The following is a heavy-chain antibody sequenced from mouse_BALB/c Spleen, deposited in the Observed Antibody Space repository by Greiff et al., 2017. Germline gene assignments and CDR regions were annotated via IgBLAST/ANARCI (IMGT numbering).Heavy chain of an antibody. J-gene: IGHJ1*01. Sequence: EVMLVESGGGLVKPGGSLKLSCAASGFTFSSYAMSWVRQSPEKRLEWVAEISSGGSYTYYPDTVTGRFTISRDNAKNTLYLEMSSLRSEDTAMYYCARVGGLRRGYWYFDVWGAGTTVTVSS. CDR1: GFTFSSYA. V-gene: IGHV5-9-4*01. D-gene: IGHD2-2*01. CDR2: ISSGGSYT. CDR3: ARVGGLRRGYWYFDV.